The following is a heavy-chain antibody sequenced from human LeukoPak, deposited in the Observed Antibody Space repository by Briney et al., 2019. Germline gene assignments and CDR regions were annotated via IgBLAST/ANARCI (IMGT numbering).Heavy chain of an antibody. V-gene: IGHV4-61*02. D-gene: IGHD4-11*01. CDR2: IYSSGST. Sequence: KPSETLSLTCTVSGGSISSSSYYWSWIRQPAGKGLEWIGRIYSSGSTNYNPSLKSRVTMSVDTSKNQFSLKLSSVTAADAAVYYCARDSPYSQNPGRLDFWGQGTLVTVSS. CDR1: GGSISSSSYY. CDR3: ARDSPYSQNPGRLDF. J-gene: IGHJ4*02.